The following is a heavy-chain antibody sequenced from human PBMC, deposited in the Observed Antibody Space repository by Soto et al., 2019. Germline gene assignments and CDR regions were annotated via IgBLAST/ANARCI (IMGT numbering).Heavy chain of an antibody. D-gene: IGHD1-26*01. Sequence: PGGSLRLSCSASGFTFSSYAMRWVRQAPGKGLEYVSAISSNGGSTYYADSVKGRFTISRDNSKNTLYLQMSSLRAEDTAVYYCVKDGVVGATTMNWFDPWGQGTLVTVSS. V-gene: IGHV3-64D*06. CDR3: VKDGVVGATTMNWFDP. CDR2: ISSNGGST. CDR1: GFTFSSYA. J-gene: IGHJ5*02.